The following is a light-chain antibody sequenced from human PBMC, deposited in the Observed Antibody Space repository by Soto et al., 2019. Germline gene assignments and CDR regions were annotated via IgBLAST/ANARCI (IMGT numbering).Light chain of an antibody. J-gene: IGKJ1*01. Sequence: DIQMTQSPSTLSASVGDRVTITCRASQSISSWLAWYQQKPGKAPKLLIYKASSLESGVPSRFSGSGSGTEFTLTISRLQADDFATYYCQQYNSYPWTFGQGTKVEIK. CDR3: QQYNSYPWT. V-gene: IGKV1-5*03. CDR2: KAS. CDR1: QSISSW.